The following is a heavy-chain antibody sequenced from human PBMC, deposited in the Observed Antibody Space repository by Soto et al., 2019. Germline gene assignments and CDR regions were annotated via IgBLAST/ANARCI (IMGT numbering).Heavy chain of an antibody. J-gene: IGHJ6*02. CDR3: ARDQGTTGTDYYYYYGMDV. V-gene: IGHV4-39*07. Sequence: SETLSLTCTVSGGSISSSSYYWGWIRQPPGKGLEWIGSIYYSGSTYYNPSLKSQVTISVDTSKNQFSLKLSSVTAADTAVYYCARDQGTTGTDYYYYYGMDVWGQGTTVTVSS. D-gene: IGHD1-1*01. CDR1: GGSISSSSYY. CDR2: IYYSGST.